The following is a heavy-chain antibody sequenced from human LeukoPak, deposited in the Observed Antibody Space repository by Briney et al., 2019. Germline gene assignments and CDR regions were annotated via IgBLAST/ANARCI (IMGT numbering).Heavy chain of an antibody. V-gene: IGHV3-7*01. CDR2: IKQDGSEK. Sequence: GGSLRLSCAASGSTFSSYWMSWVRQAPGKGLEWVANIKQDGSEKYYVDSVKGRFTIARDNAKNSLYLQMNSLRAEDTAVYYCARVRGGYCSSTSCQGAFDYWGQGTLVTVSS. CDR1: GSTFSSYW. J-gene: IGHJ4*02. D-gene: IGHD2-2*01. CDR3: ARVRGGYCSSTSCQGAFDY.